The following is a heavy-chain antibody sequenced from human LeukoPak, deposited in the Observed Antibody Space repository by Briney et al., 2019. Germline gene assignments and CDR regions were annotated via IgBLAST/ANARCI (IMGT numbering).Heavy chain of an antibody. CDR2: INYSGST. J-gene: IGHJ4*02. CDR1: GFTFSGSA. V-gene: IGHV4-59*01. Sequence: GSLRLSCAASGFTFSGSAIHWVRQPPGKGLEWIGYINYSGSTNYNPSLKSRVTISVDTSKNQFSLKLSSVTAADTAVYYCAVGGWLRYAYWGQGTLVTVSS. D-gene: IGHD5-24*01. CDR3: AVGGWLRYAY.